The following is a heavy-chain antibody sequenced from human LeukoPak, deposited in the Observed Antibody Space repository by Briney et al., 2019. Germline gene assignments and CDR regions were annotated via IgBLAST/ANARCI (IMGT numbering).Heavy chain of an antibody. CDR2: INSDGSIT. V-gene: IGHV3-74*01. D-gene: IGHD5-18*01. CDR1: GFAFTTYW. CDR3: ARDAVDTANAV. J-gene: IGHJ6*02. Sequence: GGSLRLSCAASGFAFTTYWMHWVRQAPGKGLVWVSHINSDGSITSYADSVKGRFTISRDNAKNTLYLQMNSLRAEDTAVYYCARDAVDTANAVWGQGTTVTVSS.